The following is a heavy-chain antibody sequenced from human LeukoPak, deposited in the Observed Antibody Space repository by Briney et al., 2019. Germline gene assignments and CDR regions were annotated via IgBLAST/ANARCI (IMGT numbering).Heavy chain of an antibody. CDR1: GGSISSYY. CDR3: ARDWGVSARPGYMDV. CDR2: IYYSGST. D-gene: IGHD6-6*01. V-gene: IGHV4-59*01. Sequence: SETLSLTCTVSGGSISSYYWSWIRQPPGKGLEWIGYIYYSGSTKYNPSLKSRVTISVDTSKNQFSLRLSPVTAADTAVYYCARDWGVSARPGYMDVWGKGTTVTVSS. J-gene: IGHJ6*03.